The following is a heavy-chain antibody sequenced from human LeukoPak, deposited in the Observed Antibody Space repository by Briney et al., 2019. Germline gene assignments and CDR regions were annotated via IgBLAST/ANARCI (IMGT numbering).Heavy chain of an antibody. V-gene: IGHV1-2*02. CDR1: GYTFTGYY. D-gene: IGHD5-12*01. J-gene: IGHJ5*02. Sequence: GASVKVSCKASGYTFTGYYIHWVRQAPGQGLEWMGWINPNSGGTNYAQKFQGRVTMTRDTSISTAYMELSRLRSDDTAVYYCARDREGWLRIGSWFDPWGQGTLVTVSS. CDR3: ARDREGWLRIGSWFDP. CDR2: INPNSGGT.